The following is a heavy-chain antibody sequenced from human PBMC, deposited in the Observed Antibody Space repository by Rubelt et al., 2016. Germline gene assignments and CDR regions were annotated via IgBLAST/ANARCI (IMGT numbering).Heavy chain of an antibody. J-gene: IGHJ4*02. V-gene: IGHV1-46*01. Sequence: VQLVESGAEVKKPGASVKVSCKASGYTFTSYHMHWMRQAPGQGLEWMGMINPSGGSTSYAQKFQGRVTMTRDTSTSIVYLELISLRSEDTAVYYCAREEGTVTTIYWGQGTLVTVSS. CDR3: AREEGTVTTIY. CDR2: INPSGGST. D-gene: IGHD4-17*01. CDR1: GYTFTSYH.